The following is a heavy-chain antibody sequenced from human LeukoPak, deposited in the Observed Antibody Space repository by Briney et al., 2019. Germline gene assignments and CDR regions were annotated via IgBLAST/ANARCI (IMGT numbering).Heavy chain of an antibody. J-gene: IGHJ4*02. CDR3: TRENWHLDY. CDR2: INQDGSEK. Sequence: GGSLRLSCAASGFTVSSNEMSWVRQAPGKWLEWVGNINQDGSEKYYGDSVKDRFTISRDNAKNSLYLQMNSLRAEDAAVYYCTRENWHLDYWGQGNLVTVSS. V-gene: IGHV3-7*01. CDR1: GFTVSSNE.